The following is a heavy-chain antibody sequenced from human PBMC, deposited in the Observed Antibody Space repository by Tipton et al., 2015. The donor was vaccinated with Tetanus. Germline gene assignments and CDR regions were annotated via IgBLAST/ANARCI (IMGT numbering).Heavy chain of an antibody. D-gene: IGHD6-25*01. Sequence: QLVQSGGGVVQPGKSLRLACAASGFMFSSYTMSWVRQAPGKGLECVSAIGGSGGASYYADSVKGRFTISRDNSKSTLYLQVHSLRVEDTAIYFCAKGRAAATYFFDYWGQGTPVTVSS. CDR2: IGGSGGAS. CDR1: GFMFSSYT. J-gene: IGHJ4*02. V-gene: IGHV3-23*04. CDR3: AKGRAAATYFFDY.